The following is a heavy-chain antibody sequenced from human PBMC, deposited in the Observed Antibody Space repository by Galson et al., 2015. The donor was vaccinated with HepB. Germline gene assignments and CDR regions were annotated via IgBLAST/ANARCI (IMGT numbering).Heavy chain of an antibody. CDR1: GFIFTNYG. J-gene: IGHJ6*02. CDR3: AKGWGKVAAPPHYYYGMDV. Sequence: SLRLSCAASGFIFTNYGMYWVRQAPGKGLEWVAFISNDGSIEYYSDSVKGRFTISRDTSKNMLYLQMNSLRPEDTAVYYCAKGWGKVAAPPHYYYGMDVWGQGTTVTVSS. V-gene: IGHV3-30*18. CDR2: ISNDGSIE. D-gene: IGHD6-6*01.